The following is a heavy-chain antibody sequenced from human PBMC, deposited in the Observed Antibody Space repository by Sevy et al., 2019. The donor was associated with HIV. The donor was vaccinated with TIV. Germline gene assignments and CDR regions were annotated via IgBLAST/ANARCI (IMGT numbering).Heavy chain of an antibody. CDR1: EFIFDDYA. V-gene: IGHV3-9*01. CDR3: AKDGGYSYSSIDF. D-gene: IGHD5-18*01. J-gene: IGHJ4*02. Sequence: GGSLRLSCAASEFIFDDYAMHWVRQVPGRGLQWVSGISWNSGAIDYAESVKGRFTMSTDNAKNSLYLQMNNLRLEDTALYYCAKDGGYSYSSIDFWGQGTLVTVSS. CDR2: ISWNSGAI.